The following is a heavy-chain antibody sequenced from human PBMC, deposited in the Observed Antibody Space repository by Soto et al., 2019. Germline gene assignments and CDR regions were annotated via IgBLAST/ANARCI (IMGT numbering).Heavy chain of an antibody. CDR2: MNPNSGNT. J-gene: IGHJ6*02. CDR1: GYTFTSYD. D-gene: IGHD3-3*01. V-gene: IGHV1-8*01. Sequence: GASVKVSCKASGYTFTSYDINWVRQATGQGLEWMGWMNPNSGNTGYAQKFQGRVTMTRNTSISTAYMELSSLRSEDTAVYYCAKSSANTRITIFGVVNYGMDVWGQGTTVTVSS. CDR3: AKSSANTRITIFGVVNYGMDV.